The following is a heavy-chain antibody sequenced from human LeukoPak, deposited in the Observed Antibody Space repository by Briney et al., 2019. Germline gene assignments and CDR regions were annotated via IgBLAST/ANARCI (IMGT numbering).Heavy chain of an antibody. Sequence: ASVKVSCKASGYTFTGYYINWVRQAPGQGLEWMGWINSNSGGTNYAQKFQGRVTMTRDTSISTAYLELSRLRSDDTAVFYCARDAVTVLTPYFDYWGQGTLVTVSS. D-gene: IGHD4-23*01. CDR3: ARDAVTVLTPYFDY. V-gene: IGHV1-2*02. CDR1: GYTFTGYY. CDR2: INSNSGGT. J-gene: IGHJ4*02.